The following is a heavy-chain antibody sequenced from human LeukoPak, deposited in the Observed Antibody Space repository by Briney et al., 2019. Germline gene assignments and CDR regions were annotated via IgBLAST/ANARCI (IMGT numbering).Heavy chain of an antibody. CDR3: ARGTVVVPAATRGNWFDP. D-gene: IGHD2-2*01. Sequence: ASVKVSCKASGYTFTSYDINWVRQATGQGLEWMGWINPNSGGTNYAQKFQGWVTMTRDTSISTAYMELSRLRSDDTAVYYCARGTVVVPAATRGNWFDPWGQGTLVTVSS. V-gene: IGHV1-2*04. CDR1: GYTFTSYD. CDR2: INPNSGGT. J-gene: IGHJ5*02.